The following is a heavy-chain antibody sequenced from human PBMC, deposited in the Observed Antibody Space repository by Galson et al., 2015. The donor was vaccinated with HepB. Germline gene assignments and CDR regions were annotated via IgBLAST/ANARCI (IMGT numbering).Heavy chain of an antibody. CDR1: GYTFAGYY. D-gene: IGHD2-2*01. J-gene: IGHJ4*02. V-gene: IGHV1-2*02. CDR3: ARVQRSVVPASYDY. CDR2: ISPNSGGT. Sequence: SVKVSCKASGYTFAGYYMHWVRQAPGQGLEWMGWISPNSGGTNYAQKFQGRVTMTRDTSISTAYMELSRLRSDDTAVYYCARVQRSVVPASYDYWGQGTLVTVSS.